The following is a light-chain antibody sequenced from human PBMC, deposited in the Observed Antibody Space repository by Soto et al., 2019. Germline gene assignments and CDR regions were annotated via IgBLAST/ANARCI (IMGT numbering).Light chain of an antibody. Sequence: DIQMTQSPSSLSASVGDRVTITCRASRSLGNWLAWYQQKPGKAPELLIHDASSLENGVSSRFSGSGSGTEFTLTISSLQPDDFATYICQQYNSFPATFGQGTKVDIK. J-gene: IGKJ1*01. V-gene: IGKV1-5*01. CDR3: QQYNSFPAT. CDR1: RSLGNW. CDR2: DAS.